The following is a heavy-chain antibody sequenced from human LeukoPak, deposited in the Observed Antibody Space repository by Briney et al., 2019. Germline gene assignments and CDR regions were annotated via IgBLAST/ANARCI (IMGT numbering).Heavy chain of an antibody. CDR1: GGSFSGYY. V-gene: IGHV4-34*01. D-gene: IGHD6-6*01. J-gene: IGHJ5*02. Sequence: PSETLSLTCAVYGGSFSGYYWSWIRQPPGKGLEWIGEINHSGSTNYNPSLKSRVTISVDTSKNQFSLKLSSVTAADTAVYYRARGVRRFDPWGQGTLVTVSS. CDR3: ARGVRRFDP. CDR2: INHSGST.